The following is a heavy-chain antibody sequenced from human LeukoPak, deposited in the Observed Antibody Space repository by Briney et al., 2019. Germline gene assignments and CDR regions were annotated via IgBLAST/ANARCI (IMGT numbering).Heavy chain of an antibody. D-gene: IGHD6-13*01. V-gene: IGHV1-18*01. Sequence: ASVKVSCKASGYTFTSFGITWVRQAPGQGLEWMGWINGYNGNTNYAQNLQGRVTMTTDTSMSTAYMELRSLRSDDTAVYYCARAVTGHSSSWYNWFDPWGQGTLVTVSS. J-gene: IGHJ5*02. CDR3: ARAVTGHSSSWYNWFDP. CDR2: INGYNGNT. CDR1: GYTFTSFG.